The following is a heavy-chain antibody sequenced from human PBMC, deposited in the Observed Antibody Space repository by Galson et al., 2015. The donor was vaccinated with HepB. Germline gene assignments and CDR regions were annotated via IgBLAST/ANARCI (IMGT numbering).Heavy chain of an antibody. J-gene: IGHJ4*02. Sequence: QSGAEVKKPGESLRISCKGSGYSFTSYWISWVRQMPGKGLEWMGRIDPSDSYTNYSPSFQGHVTISANKSISTAYLQWSSLKASDTAMYYCASAYSSSSSETDYWGQGTLVTVSS. CDR2: IDPSDSYT. V-gene: IGHV5-10-1*01. D-gene: IGHD6-13*01. CDR1: GYSFTSYW. CDR3: ASAYSSSSSETDY.